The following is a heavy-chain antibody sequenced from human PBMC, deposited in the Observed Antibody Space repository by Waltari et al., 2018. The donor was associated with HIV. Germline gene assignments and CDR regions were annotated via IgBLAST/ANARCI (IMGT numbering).Heavy chain of an antibody. CDR2: ITTTSYYI. CDR3: TRDRTGTRWNFPFDS. Sequence: EVQLVESGGGPVKPGGSLRLSCAASGFSFSSYSMNWVRQAPGKGLEWVASITTTSYYIYYADSVKGRFSLSRDNAKNSLYLQMNSLRVDDTAIYFCTRDRTGTRWNFPFDSWGQGTLVTVSS. CDR1: GFSFSSYS. V-gene: IGHV3-21*04. D-gene: IGHD1-1*01. J-gene: IGHJ4*02.